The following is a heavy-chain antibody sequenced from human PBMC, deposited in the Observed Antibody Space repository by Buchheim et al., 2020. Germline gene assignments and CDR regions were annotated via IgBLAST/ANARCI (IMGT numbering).Heavy chain of an antibody. CDR3: GRDIASRYTYGSVD. Sequence: EVQLVESGGGLVQPGGSLRLSCAASGFTFSRYTMAWVRQAPGKGLEWVSSISDSGDKTYDADSVKGRFTISRDNSKNTLFLQMNSLRAEDTAVYYCGRDIASRYTYGSVDWGQGTL. CDR2: ISDSGDKT. V-gene: IGHV3-23*04. CDR1: GFTFSRYT. J-gene: IGHJ4*02. D-gene: IGHD5-18*01.